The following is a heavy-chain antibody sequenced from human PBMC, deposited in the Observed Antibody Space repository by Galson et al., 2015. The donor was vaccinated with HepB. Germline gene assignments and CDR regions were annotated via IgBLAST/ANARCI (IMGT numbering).Heavy chain of an antibody. J-gene: IGHJ5*02. Sequence: SLRLSCAASGFTFSASGMHWVRQAPGKGPECVAGISQDGRNKYQSDSVKGRFAISRDNSENTLFMEMKSLRVEDTAVYYCAKGDYSNIFMAGGWFDPWGQGTLVIVSS. V-gene: IGHV3-30*18. D-gene: IGHD4-11*01. CDR2: ISQDGRNK. CDR1: GFTFSASG. CDR3: AKGDYSNIFMAGGWFDP.